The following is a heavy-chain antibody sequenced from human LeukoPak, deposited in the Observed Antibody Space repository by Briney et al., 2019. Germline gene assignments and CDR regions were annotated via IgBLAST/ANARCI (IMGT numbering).Heavy chain of an antibody. CDR2: IHHSGNT. J-gene: IGHJ4*02. Sequence: SQTLSLTCTVSGVSISSGDYYWSWIRQPPGKGLEWIGYIHHSGNTYYNPSLKSRVNISLDTSKNQFSLKLSSGTAADTAVYYCARDVVRDYFDYWGQGTPVTVSS. CDR3: ARDVVRDYFDY. V-gene: IGHV4-30-4*01. D-gene: IGHD2-21*01. CDR1: GVSISSGDYY.